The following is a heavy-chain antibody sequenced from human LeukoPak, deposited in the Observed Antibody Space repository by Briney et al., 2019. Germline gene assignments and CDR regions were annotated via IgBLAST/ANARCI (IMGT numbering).Heavy chain of an antibody. CDR1: GYTFDDYA. V-gene: IGHV3-9*01. CDR3: ARGSGYSPLFDC. J-gene: IGHJ4*02. D-gene: IGHD3-22*01. CDR2: ISWNSANI. Sequence: GGSLRLSCEASGYTFDDYAMHWVRQAPGKGLEWVSGISWNSANIAYGDSVKGRFTISRDNARNSLYLQMNSLRADDTALYYCARGSGYSPLFDCWGQGTLVTVSS.